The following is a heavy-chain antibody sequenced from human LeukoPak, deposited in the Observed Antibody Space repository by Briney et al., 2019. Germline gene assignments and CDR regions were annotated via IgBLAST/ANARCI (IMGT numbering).Heavy chain of an antibody. Sequence: SETLSLTCTVSGGSISSYYWSWIRQPPGKGLEWIGYIYYSGSTNYNPSLKSRVTISVDTFKNQFSLKLSSVTAADTAVYYCARVRYDFWSGYYDGLGAFDIWGQGTMVTVSS. V-gene: IGHV4-59*01. J-gene: IGHJ3*02. CDR1: GGSISSYY. CDR3: ARVRYDFWSGYYDGLGAFDI. D-gene: IGHD3-3*01. CDR2: IYYSGST.